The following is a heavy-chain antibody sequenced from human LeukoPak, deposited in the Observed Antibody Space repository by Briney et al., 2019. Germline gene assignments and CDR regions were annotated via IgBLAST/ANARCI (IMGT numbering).Heavy chain of an antibody. CDR3: ARARGGITIFGVVTDYSFDY. CDR1: GYTFTSYG. V-gene: IGHV1-18*01. CDR2: ISAYNGNT. J-gene: IGHJ4*02. Sequence: ASVKVSCKASGYTFTSYGISWVRQAPGQGLEWMGWISAYNGNTNYAQKLQGRVTMTTDTSTGTAYMELRSLRSDDTAVYYCARARGGITIFGVVTDYSFDYWGQGTLVTVSS. D-gene: IGHD3-3*01.